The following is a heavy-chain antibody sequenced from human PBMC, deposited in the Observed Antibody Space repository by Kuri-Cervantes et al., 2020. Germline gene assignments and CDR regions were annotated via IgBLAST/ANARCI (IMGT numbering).Heavy chain of an antibody. CDR1: GHSISTNYY. CDR2: VYHTGTT. CDR3: ARDSSGWNHFDY. D-gene: IGHD6-19*01. V-gene: IGHV4-38-2*02. J-gene: IGHJ4*02. Sequence: SETLSLTCAVSGHSISTNYYWGWIRQSPGKGLEWIGTVYHTGTTYYNPSLSSRVTISIDTSKNQYSLSLSSVTAADTAVYYCARDSSGWNHFDYWGQGTLVTVSS.